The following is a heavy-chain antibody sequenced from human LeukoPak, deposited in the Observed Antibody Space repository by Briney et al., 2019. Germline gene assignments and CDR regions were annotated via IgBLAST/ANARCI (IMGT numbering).Heavy chain of an antibody. D-gene: IGHD4-23*01. CDR3: ARAGYGGNQIDY. J-gene: IGHJ4*02. V-gene: IGHV4-59*01. CDR2: IYYSGST. CDR1: GGSISSYH. Sequence: SETLSLTCTVSGGSISSYHWSWIRQPPGKGLEWIGYIYYSGSTNYNPSLKSRVTISVDTSKNQFSLKLSSVTAADTAVYYCARAGYGGNQIDYWGQGTLVTVSS.